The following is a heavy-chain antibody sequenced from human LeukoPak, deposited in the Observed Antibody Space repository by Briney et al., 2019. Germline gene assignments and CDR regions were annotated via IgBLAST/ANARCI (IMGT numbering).Heavy chain of an antibody. CDR1: GYSFTSYW. CDR3: ARHLGHQLGARFLDYYYMDV. CDR2: IYPGDSDT. D-gene: IGHD1-1*01. J-gene: IGHJ6*03. Sequence: GESLKISCKGSGYSFTSYWIGWVRQMPGKGLEWMGIIYPGDSDTRYSPPFRGRVTISADKSISSAYLQWSRLKASDTAIYYCARHLGHQLGARFLDYYYMDVWGNGTTVTVSS. V-gene: IGHV5-51*01.